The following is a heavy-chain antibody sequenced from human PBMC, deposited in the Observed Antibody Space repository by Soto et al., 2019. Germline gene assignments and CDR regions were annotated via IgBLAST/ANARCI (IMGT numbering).Heavy chain of an antibody. CDR1: GYTFSSYA. Sequence: GVLRLTCAAAGYTFSSYAMSWVRQAPGKGVEWVSAISGSGGSTYYADSVKGRFTISRDNSKNTLYLQMNSLRAEDTAVYYCAKMISSSSCLDYWGQGTLVTVSS. CDR2: ISGSGGST. D-gene: IGHD6-13*01. CDR3: AKMISSSSCLDY. V-gene: IGHV3-23*01. J-gene: IGHJ4*02.